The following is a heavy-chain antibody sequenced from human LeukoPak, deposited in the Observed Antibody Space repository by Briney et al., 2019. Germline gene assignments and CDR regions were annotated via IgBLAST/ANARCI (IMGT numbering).Heavy chain of an antibody. J-gene: IGHJ4*02. CDR2: INYSGST. V-gene: IGHV4-31*03. CDR1: GGSLSSGGYY. Sequence: SETLSLTCTVSGGSLSSGGYYWSWIRQHPGKGLEWIGYINYSGSTYYNPSLKSRVTISVDTSKNQFSLKLSSVTAADTAVYYCARVIGDFWSGRTSDGLFDYWGQGTLVTVSS. CDR3: ARVIGDFWSGRTSDGLFDY. D-gene: IGHD3-3*01.